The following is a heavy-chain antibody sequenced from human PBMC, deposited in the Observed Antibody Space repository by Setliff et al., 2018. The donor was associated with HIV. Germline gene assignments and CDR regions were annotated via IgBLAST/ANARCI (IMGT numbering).Heavy chain of an antibody. Sequence: SVKVSCKASGGTFSNYAISWVRQAPGQGLEWMGRIIPMFGTSNHAQKFQGRVTLTADKSTDTAYMELRSLRSEDTAVYYCARGLDSGWAFNWFDPWGQGTLVTVSS. CDR1: GGTFSNYA. CDR3: ARGLDSGWAFNWFDP. V-gene: IGHV1-69*06. J-gene: IGHJ5*02. CDR2: IIPMFGTS. D-gene: IGHD6-19*01.